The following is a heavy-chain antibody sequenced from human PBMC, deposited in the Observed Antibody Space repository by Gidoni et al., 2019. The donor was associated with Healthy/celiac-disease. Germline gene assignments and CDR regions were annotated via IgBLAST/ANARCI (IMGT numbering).Heavy chain of an antibody. CDR1: GITVSSYA. V-gene: IGHV3-23*04. J-gene: IGHJ5*02. CDR2: ISGSGGST. CDR3: AKDALRAYCGGDCYSRWFDP. Sequence: EVQLVESGGGLVQPGRFLRVSCAASGITVSSYAMSRVRQAPGKGLEWVSAISGSGGSTYYADSVKGRFTISRDNSKTPLYLQMNSLRAEDTAVYYCAKDALRAYCGGDCYSRWFDPWGQGTLVTVSS. D-gene: IGHD2-21*02.